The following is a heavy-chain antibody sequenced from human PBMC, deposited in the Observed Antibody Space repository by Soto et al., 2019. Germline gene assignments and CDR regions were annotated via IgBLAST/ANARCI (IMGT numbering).Heavy chain of an antibody. CDR3: AGTMTTVVTPNFDY. Sequence: SETLSLTCTVSGGSISSYYWSWIRQPPGKGPEWIGYIYYSGSTNYNPSLKSRVTISVDTSKNQFSLKLSSVTAADTAVYYCAGTMTTVVTPNFDYWGQGTLVTVSS. CDR2: IYYSGST. J-gene: IGHJ4*02. V-gene: IGHV4-59*01. D-gene: IGHD4-17*01. CDR1: GGSISSYY.